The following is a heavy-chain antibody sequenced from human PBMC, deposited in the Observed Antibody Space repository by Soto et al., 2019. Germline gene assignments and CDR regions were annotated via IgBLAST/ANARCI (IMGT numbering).Heavy chain of an antibody. J-gene: IGHJ2*01. CDR3: ASRRLEHNWKLDWYFDL. Sequence: QVQLVQSGAEVKKPGSSVKVSCKASGGTFSNYVLSWVRQAPGQGLEWMGGFIPIFATANYAQKFQGRVTITADESASTAYMELSSLRSEDTAGYFCASRRLEHNWKLDWYFDLWGRGTQVSVS. V-gene: IGHV1-69*12. CDR1: GGTFSNYV. D-gene: IGHD1-20*01. CDR2: FIPIFATA.